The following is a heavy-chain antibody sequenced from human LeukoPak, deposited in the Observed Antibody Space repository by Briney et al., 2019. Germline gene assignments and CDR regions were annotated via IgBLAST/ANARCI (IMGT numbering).Heavy chain of an antibody. CDR1: GFTFSSYA. J-gene: IGHJ4*02. Sequence: GGSLRLSCAASGFTFSSYAMSWVRQAPGKGLEWVSAISGSGGSTYYADSVKGRFTISRDNAKNSLYLQMNSLRAEDTAVYYCARDPPYGGSENYWGQGTLVTVSS. CDR2: ISGSGGST. CDR3: ARDPPYGGSENY. V-gene: IGHV3-23*01. D-gene: IGHD3-10*01.